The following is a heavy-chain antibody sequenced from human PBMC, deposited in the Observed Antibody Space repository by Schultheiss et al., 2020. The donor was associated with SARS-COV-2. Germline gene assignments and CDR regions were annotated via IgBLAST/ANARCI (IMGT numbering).Heavy chain of an antibody. D-gene: IGHD3-22*01. CDR3: ARGHAMLHSVVVIPVSRIIFDY. J-gene: IGHJ4*02. Sequence: SETLSLTCAVYGGSFSGYYWSWIRQPPGKGLEWIGRIYTSGSTNYNPSLKSRVTISVDTSKNQFSLKLSSVTAADTAVYYCARGHAMLHSVVVIPVSRIIFDYWGQGTLVTVSS. CDR1: GGSFSGYY. V-gene: IGHV4-59*10. CDR2: IYTSGST.